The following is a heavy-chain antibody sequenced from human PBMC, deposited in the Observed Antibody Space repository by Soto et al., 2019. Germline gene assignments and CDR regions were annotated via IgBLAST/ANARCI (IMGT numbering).Heavy chain of an antibody. CDR1: GGSISSGGYY. CDR3: ARGYLLLFERRNWFDP. V-gene: IGHV4-31*03. CDR2: IYYSGST. D-gene: IGHD2-2*01. Sequence: SETLSLTCTVSGGSISSGGYYWSWIRQHPGKGLEWIGYIYYSGSTYYNPSLKSRVTISVDTSKNQFSLKLSSVTAADTAVYYCARGYLLLFERRNWFDPWGQGTLVTVSS. J-gene: IGHJ5*02.